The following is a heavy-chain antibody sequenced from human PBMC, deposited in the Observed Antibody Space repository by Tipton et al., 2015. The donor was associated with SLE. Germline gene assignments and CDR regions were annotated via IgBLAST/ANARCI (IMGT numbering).Heavy chain of an antibody. CDR2: ISTYNGDT. V-gene: IGHV1-18*01. CDR3: ARDPAPLTVADFDI. Sequence: QLVQSGAEVKKPGASVKVSCKASGYTFTSHDITWVRQAPGQGLEWLGWISTYNGDTKFAQRFQGRVTMTTDTSTSTTYMEQRNLRSDDTAVYYCARDPAPLTVADFDIWGPGTMVTVSS. D-gene: IGHD6-19*01. CDR1: GYTFTSHD. J-gene: IGHJ3*02.